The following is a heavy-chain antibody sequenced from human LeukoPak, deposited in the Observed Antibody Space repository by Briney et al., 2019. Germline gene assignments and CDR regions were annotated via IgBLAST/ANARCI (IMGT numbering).Heavy chain of an antibody. CDR2: ISSSSSNI. J-gene: IGHJ4*02. Sequence: GGSLRLSCAASGFTFSDYYMSWIRQAREKGLEWVSFISSSSSNINYADSVKGRFTISRDNAKNSLYLQMNSLRAEDTAVYYCARSGTGYEKAFFDYWGQGTLVTVSS. CDR1: GFTFSDYY. CDR3: ARSGTGYEKAFFDY. D-gene: IGHD5-12*01. V-gene: IGHV3-11*06.